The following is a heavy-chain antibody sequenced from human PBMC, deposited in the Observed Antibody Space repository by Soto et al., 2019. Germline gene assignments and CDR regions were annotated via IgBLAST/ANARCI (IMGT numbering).Heavy chain of an antibody. J-gene: IGHJ6*02. Sequence: PSETLSLTCTVSGGSVNYSYWTWIRQPPGKGLEWIGYISYTGSANYNASLKSRLTISVDTSKNQFSLKLSSVTAADTALYYCARVNYGDYYYGMDVWGQGTTATVS. CDR1: GGSVNYSY. CDR2: ISYTGSA. CDR3: ARVNYGDYYYGMDV. D-gene: IGHD4-17*01. V-gene: IGHV4-59*02.